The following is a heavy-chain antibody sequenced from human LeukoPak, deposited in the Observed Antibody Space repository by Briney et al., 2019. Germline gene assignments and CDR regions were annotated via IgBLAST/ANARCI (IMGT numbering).Heavy chain of an antibody. CDR1: GYTFSKYT. D-gene: IGHD1-20*01. Sequence: GGSLTLSCVASGYTFSKYTTSWVRQAPGKGLEWVSGIYGGGSGSTFYAESVKGRFTISRDNSKNTLYLQMNSLRDEDTAIYYCAKDFTPDGXWDIDYWGRGTLITVSS. CDR3: AKDFTPDGXWDIDY. J-gene: IGHJ4*02. CDR2: IYGGGSGST. V-gene: IGHV3-23*01.